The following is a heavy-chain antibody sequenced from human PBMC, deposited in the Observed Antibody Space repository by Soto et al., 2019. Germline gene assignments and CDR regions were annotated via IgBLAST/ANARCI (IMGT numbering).Heavy chain of an antibody. CDR2: ISAYNGNT. Sequence: ASVKVSCKASGYTFTSYGISWVRQAPGQGLEWMGWISAYNGNTNYAQKLQGRVTMTTDTSTSTAYMELRSLRSDDTAVYYCARGITMVRGVIIMEFDYWGQGTLVTVSS. CDR3: ARGITMVRGVIIMEFDY. V-gene: IGHV1-18*01. CDR1: GYTFTSYG. J-gene: IGHJ4*02. D-gene: IGHD3-10*01.